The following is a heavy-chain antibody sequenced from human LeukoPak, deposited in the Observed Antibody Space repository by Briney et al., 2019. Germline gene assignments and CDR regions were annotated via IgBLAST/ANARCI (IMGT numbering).Heavy chain of an antibody. J-gene: IGHJ4*02. D-gene: IGHD6-13*01. CDR1: GYSISNDFY. Sequence: SETLSLTCAVSGYSISNDFYWGWIRQPPGEGLEWIGYVYYSGSTNYNTSLKSRVTISVDTSKNQFSLQLSSVTAADTAVYYCARSLTGYSSNYPFDSWGQGTLVTVSS. V-gene: IGHV4-38-2*01. CDR3: ARSLTGYSSNYPFDS. CDR2: VYYSGST.